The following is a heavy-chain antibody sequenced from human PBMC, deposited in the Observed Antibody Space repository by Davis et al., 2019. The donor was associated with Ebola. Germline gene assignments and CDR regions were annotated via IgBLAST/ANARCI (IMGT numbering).Heavy chain of an antibody. CDR2: ITSDGDST. D-gene: IGHD3-10*01. J-gene: IGHJ4*02. CDR3: ARSSTYYASARYYFDY. Sequence: PGGSLRLSCAASGFTFSNYYMHWVRQAPGKGLEYISTITSDGDSTYYANSVKGRFTISRDNSKNTLFLQMGSLRADDMAVYYCARSSTYYASARYYFDYWGQGTLVTVSS. CDR1: GFTFSNYY. V-gene: IGHV3-64*01.